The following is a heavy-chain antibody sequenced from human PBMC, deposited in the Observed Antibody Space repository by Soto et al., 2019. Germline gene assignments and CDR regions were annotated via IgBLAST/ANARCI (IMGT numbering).Heavy chain of an antibody. CDR2: INTDGSST. J-gene: IGHJ3*01. V-gene: IGHV3-74*01. CDR1: GFSFSSIW. CDR3: ARDLPGG. Sequence: EVQLLESGGGLVQPGGSLRLSCAASGFSFSSIWMHWVRQPPGKGLLWVSRINTDGSSTSYADSVKGRFTMSRDNTKNTLYLQMNSLRAEDTAVYYCARDLPGGWGQGTMVTVSS.